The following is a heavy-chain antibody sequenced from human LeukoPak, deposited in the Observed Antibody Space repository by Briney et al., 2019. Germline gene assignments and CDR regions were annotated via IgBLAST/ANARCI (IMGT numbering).Heavy chain of an antibody. D-gene: IGHD6-6*01. J-gene: IGHJ4*02. Sequence: ASVKVSCKASGYTFTGYYMHWVRPAPGQGLEWMGWINPISGGTYCPQNFQGRVTMTRDTSISTAYMELSSLRSDDTAVYYCARDSNSSSSDPDYWGQGTLVTVSS. CDR1: GYTFTGYY. CDR2: INPISGGT. CDR3: ARDSNSSSSDPDY. V-gene: IGHV1-2*02.